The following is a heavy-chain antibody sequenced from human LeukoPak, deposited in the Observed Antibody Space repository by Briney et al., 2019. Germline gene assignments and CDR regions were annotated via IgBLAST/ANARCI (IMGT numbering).Heavy chain of an antibody. CDR2: INHSGST. CDR1: GGSFSGYY. D-gene: IGHD2-2*01. V-gene: IGHV4-34*01. CDR3: ARGVVVPAADYYYYGMDV. J-gene: IGHJ6*02. Sequence: SETLSLTCAVYGGSFSGYYWSWIRQPPGKGLEWIGEINHSGSTNYNPSLKSRVTISVDTSKNQFSLKPSSATAADTAVYYCARGVVVPAADYYYYGMDVWGQGTTVTVSS.